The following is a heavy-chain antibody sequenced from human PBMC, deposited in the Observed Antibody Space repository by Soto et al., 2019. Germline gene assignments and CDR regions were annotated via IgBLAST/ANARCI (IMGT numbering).Heavy chain of an antibody. CDR2: IKDGGYT. J-gene: IGHJ4*02. CDR1: GGSLSGYY. V-gene: IGHV4-34*01. Sequence: QVQLQQWGAGLLKPSETLSLNCAVNGGSLSGYYWSWIRQPPGKGLEWIGEIKDGGYTNYSPSLTSRATISSDTSNNQFSLRLNSVTAADPGVYYCARGQEGVVATHWDQGALVTVSS. CDR3: ARGQEGVVATH. D-gene: IGHD5-12*01.